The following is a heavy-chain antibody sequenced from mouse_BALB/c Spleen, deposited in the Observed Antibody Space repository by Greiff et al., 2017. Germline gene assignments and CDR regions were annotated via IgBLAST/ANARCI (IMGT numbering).Heavy chain of an antibody. J-gene: IGHJ2*01. CDR3: ARVPFDY. CDR2: IRNKANGYTT. Sequence: EVKLVESGGGLVQPGGSLRLSCATSGFTFTDYYMSWVRQPPGKALEWLGFIRNKANGYTTEYSASVKGRFTISRDNSQSILYLQMNTLRAEDSATYYCARVPFDYWGQGTTLTVSS. V-gene: IGHV7-3*02. CDR1: GFTFTDYY.